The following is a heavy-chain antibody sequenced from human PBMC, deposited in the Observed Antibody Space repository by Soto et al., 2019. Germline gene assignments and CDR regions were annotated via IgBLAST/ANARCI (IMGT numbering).Heavy chain of an antibody. CDR2: MYFGGSF. V-gene: IGHV4-59*02. D-gene: IGHD3-22*01. CDR1: GASVSHGY. CDR3: ARSYYDTTGFAVDP. J-gene: IGHJ5*02. Sequence: QMQLQASGPGLVKPSETLSHTCNVSGASVSHGYWSWIRQPPWKGLEWIGFMYFGGSFNYNPSLTSRATISVETSKNQFSMKLTSVTASDTAVYYCARSYYDTTGFAVDPWGQGTLVTVSS.